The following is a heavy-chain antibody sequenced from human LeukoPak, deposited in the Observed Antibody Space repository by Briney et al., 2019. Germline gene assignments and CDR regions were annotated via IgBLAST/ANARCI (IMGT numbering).Heavy chain of an antibody. J-gene: IGHJ3*02. Sequence: SETLSLTCTVSGYSISSGYYWGWIRQPPGKGLEWIGSIYYSGSIYYNPSLKSRVTISVDTSKNQFSLKLSSVTAADTAVYYCARDHRIRTYYYDSSGYRNDAFDIWGQGTMVTVSS. CDR1: GYSISSGYY. D-gene: IGHD3-22*01. CDR2: IYYSGSI. CDR3: ARDHRIRTYYYDSSGYRNDAFDI. V-gene: IGHV4-38-2*02.